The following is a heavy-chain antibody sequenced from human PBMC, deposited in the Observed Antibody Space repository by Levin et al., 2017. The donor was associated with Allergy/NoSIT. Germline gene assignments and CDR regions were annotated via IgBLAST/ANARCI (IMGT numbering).Heavy chain of an antibody. Sequence: GESLKISCTASGFTFSSYAMSWVRQAPGKGLEWVSAISGSGGSTYYADSVKGRFTISRDNSKNTLYLQMNSLRAEDTAVYYCAKSGYLGIWGQGTLVTVSS. CDR3: AKSGYLGI. CDR2: ISGSGGST. J-gene: IGHJ4*02. CDR1: GFTFSSYA. D-gene: IGHD5-18*01. V-gene: IGHV3-23*01.